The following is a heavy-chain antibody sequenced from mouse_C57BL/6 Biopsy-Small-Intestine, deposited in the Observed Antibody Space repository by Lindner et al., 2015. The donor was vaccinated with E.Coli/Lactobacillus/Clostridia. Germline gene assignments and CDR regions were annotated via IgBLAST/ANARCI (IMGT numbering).Heavy chain of an antibody. CDR1: GFNIKDYF. V-gene: IGHV14-1*01. Sequence: VQLQESGAELVRPGASVKLSCTASGFNIKDYFMHWVKQRPEQGLEWIGRIDPENGNTEYAPKFQGKATMTADTSSNTAYLQLSSLTSEDTAVYYCTRYSYGSKPWFAYWGQGTLVAVSA. CDR3: TRYSYGSKPWFAY. J-gene: IGHJ3*01. D-gene: IGHD1-1*01. CDR2: IDPENGNT.